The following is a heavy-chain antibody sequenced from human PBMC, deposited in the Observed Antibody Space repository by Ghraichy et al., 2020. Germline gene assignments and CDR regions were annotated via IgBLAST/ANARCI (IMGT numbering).Heavy chain of an antibody. CDR1: GYTLTELS. Sequence: ASVKVSCKVSGYTLTELSMHWVRQAPGKGLEWMGGFDPEDGETIYAQKFQGRVTMTEDTSTDTAYMELSSLRSEDTAVYYCATDSQEAIFGVVNAFDIWGQGTMVTVSS. D-gene: IGHD3-3*01. V-gene: IGHV1-24*01. CDR2: FDPEDGET. CDR3: ATDSQEAIFGVVNAFDI. J-gene: IGHJ3*02.